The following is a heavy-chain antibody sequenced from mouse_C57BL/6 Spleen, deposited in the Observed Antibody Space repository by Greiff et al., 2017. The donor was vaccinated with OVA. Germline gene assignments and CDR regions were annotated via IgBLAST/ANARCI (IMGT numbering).Heavy chain of an antibody. D-gene: IGHD2-4*01. CDR3: ARDDYAPWWYFDV. V-gene: IGHV5-17*01. CDR1: GFTFSDYG. Sequence: VQLKESGGGLVKPGGSLKLSCAASGFTFSDYGMHWVRQAPEKGLEWVAYISSGSSTIYYADTVKGRFTISRDNAKNTLFLQMTSLRSEDTAMYYCARDDYAPWWYFDVWGTGTTVTVSS. J-gene: IGHJ1*03. CDR2: ISSGSSTI.